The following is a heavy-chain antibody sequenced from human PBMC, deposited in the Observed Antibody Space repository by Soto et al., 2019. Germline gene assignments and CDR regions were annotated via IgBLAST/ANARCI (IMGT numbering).Heavy chain of an antibody. D-gene: IGHD2-8*01. CDR2: ISYDGGSD. J-gene: IGHJ4*02. CDR1: GFTFSTYV. Sequence: GGSLRLSCAASGFTFSTYVMHWVRQAPGKGLEWVAIISYDGGSDYYADSVKGRFTISRDNSKNTVYLQMNSLRDEDTAVYYCARGLYATTWKGASRGQGTLVTVSS. V-gene: IGHV3-30-3*01. CDR3: ARGLYATTWKGAS.